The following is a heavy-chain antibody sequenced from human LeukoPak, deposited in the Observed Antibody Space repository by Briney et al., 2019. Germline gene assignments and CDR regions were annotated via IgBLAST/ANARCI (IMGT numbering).Heavy chain of an antibody. CDR2: ISGDGGST. Sequence: GGSLRLSCAASGFTFDDYAMHWVRQAPGKGLEWVSLISGDGGSTYSADSVKGRFTISRDNRKNSLYLQMNSMRTEDTALYYCAKDIDGANDYWGQGTLVTVSS. CDR1: GFTFDDYA. D-gene: IGHD3-10*01. V-gene: IGHV3-43*02. CDR3: AKDIDGANDY. J-gene: IGHJ4*02.